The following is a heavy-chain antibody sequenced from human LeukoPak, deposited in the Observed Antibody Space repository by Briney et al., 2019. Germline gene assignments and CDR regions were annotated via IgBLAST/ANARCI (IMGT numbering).Heavy chain of an antibody. J-gene: IGHJ4*02. CDR2: MNPNSGNT. CDR3: ARVAGNCGGDCYRLVY. CDR1: GYNFTTYE. Sequence: ASVKVSCKASGYNFTTYEINWVRQATGQGLEWMAWMNPNSGNTGYAQKFQGRVTMTRNTSISTAYMELSSLRSEDTAVYYCARVAGNCGGDCYRLVYWGQGTLVTVSS. V-gene: IGHV1-8*01. D-gene: IGHD2-21*01.